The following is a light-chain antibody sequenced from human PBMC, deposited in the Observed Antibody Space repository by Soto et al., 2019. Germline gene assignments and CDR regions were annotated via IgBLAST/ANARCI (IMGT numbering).Light chain of an antibody. V-gene: IGKV3-15*01. CDR2: GAS. Sequence: DRVLTQSPATLSVSPGERVTLSCRANQSLSDKLAWYQQKPGQAPRLLISGASTRATGIAARFSGGGSGTEFTLTISSLQSEDFATYYCQQSHGTFGQGTKLEIK. CDR1: QSLSDK. CDR3: QQSHGT. J-gene: IGKJ2*02.